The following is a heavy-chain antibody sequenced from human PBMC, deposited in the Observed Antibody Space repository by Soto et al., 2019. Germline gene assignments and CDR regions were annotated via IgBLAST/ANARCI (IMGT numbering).Heavy chain of an antibody. J-gene: IGHJ4*02. CDR3: ARPPSQSPTKYDSSGYYYR. Sequence: SVKVSCKASGGTFSSYAISWVRQAPGQGLEWMGGIIPIFGTANYAQKFQGRVTITADESTSTAYMELSSLRAEDTAVYYCARPPSQSPTKYDSSGYYYRWGQGTLVTVSS. CDR2: IIPIFGTA. V-gene: IGHV1-69*13. CDR1: GGTFSSYA. D-gene: IGHD3-22*01.